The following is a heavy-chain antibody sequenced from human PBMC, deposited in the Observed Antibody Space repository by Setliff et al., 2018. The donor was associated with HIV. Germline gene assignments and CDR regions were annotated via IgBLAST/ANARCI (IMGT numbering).Heavy chain of an antibody. CDR1: GGSISNYY. CDR3: ARDSFTVDYFMDV. D-gene: IGHD3-10*01. Sequence: PSETLSLTCSVSGGSISNYYWSWIRQPPGEGLEWIGYISYSGSTTYNPSLKSRVTISLDTSKNQFSLKVNSVTAADTAVYFCARDSFTVDYFMDVWGKGTPVTVS. J-gene: IGHJ6*03. CDR2: ISYSGST. V-gene: IGHV4-59*01.